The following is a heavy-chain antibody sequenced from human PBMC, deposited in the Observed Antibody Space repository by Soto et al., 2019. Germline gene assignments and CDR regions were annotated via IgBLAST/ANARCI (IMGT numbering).Heavy chain of an antibody. Sequence: QVQLVESGGGVVQPGRSLRLSCAASGFTFSSYGMHWVRQAPGKGLEWVAVISYDGSNKYYADSVKGRFTISRDNSKNTLYLQMNSLRAEDTAVYYCAKDPRWIHLSMVIGSYFDYCGQGTLVTVSS. V-gene: IGHV3-30*18. CDR2: ISYDGSNK. D-gene: IGHD5-18*01. J-gene: IGHJ4*02. CDR1: GFTFSSYG. CDR3: AKDPRWIHLSMVIGSYFDY.